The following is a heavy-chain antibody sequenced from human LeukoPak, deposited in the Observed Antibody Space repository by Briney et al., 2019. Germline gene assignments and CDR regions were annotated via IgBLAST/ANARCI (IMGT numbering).Heavy chain of an antibody. Sequence: PSETPSLTCTVSGGSISSYYWSWIRQPPGKGLEWIGYIYYSGSTNYNPSLKSRVTISVDTSKNQFSLKLSSVTAADTAVYYCARGPVGATPGWYFDLWGRGTLVTVSS. CDR1: GGSISSYY. D-gene: IGHD1-26*01. J-gene: IGHJ2*01. CDR3: ARGPVGATPGWYFDL. CDR2: IYYSGST. V-gene: IGHV4-59*01.